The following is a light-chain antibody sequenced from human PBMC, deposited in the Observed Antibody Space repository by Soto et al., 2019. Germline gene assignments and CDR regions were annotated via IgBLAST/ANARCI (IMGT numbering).Light chain of an antibody. CDR3: TSYTGASTLV. CDR1: SDDIGANNY. V-gene: IGLV2-14*01. J-gene: IGLJ2*01. Sequence: QSALTQPASVSGSPGQSITISCTGTSDDIGANNYVSWYQHHPGKAPKILIYEAANRPSGISHRFSGSKSGNTASLTISGLQAEDEADFCTSYTGASTLVFGGGTKLTVL. CDR2: EAA.